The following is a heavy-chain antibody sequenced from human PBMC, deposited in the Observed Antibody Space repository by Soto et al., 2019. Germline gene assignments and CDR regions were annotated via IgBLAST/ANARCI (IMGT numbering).Heavy chain of an antibody. Sequence: GESLKISCKGSGYSFTSYWISWVRQMPGKGLEWMGRIDPSDSYTNYSPSFQGHVTISADKSISTAYLQWSSLKASDTAMYYCARAKSDHLYYYYYGMDVWGQGTTVTVSS. V-gene: IGHV5-10-1*01. CDR2: IDPSDSYT. J-gene: IGHJ6*02. CDR3: ARAKSDHLYYYYYGMDV. CDR1: GYSFTSYW.